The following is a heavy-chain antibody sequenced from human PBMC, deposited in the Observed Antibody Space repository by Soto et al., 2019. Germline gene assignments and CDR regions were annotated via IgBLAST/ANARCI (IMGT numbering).Heavy chain of an antibody. CDR3: ARDLWGYCGADCYPLDV. D-gene: IGHD2-21*02. Sequence: SETLSLTCTVSGGSISNYYWSWFRQTPGKGLEWIGYVHDSWGSNYNPSLKSRVAISLDTSKSQFSLKLNSVTAADTAVYYCARDLWGYCGADCYPLDVWGQGTTVTVSS. CDR2: VHDSWGS. J-gene: IGHJ6*02. CDR1: GGSISNYY. V-gene: IGHV4-59*01.